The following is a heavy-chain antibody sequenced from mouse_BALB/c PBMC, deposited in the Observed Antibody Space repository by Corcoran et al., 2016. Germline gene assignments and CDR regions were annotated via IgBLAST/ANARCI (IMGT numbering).Heavy chain of an antibody. CDR3: ARTVDSGGSRDY. V-gene: IGHV14-3*02. CDR2: IDPANGNT. J-gene: IGHJ2*01. Sequence: EVQLQQSGAELVKPGASVKLSCTASGFNIKDTYMHWVKQRPEQGLEWIGRIDPANGNTKYDPKFQGKATITADTSSNTAYLQLSSMTAEDTVVYYCARTVDSGGSRDYWGQGTTLTVSS. CDR1: GFNIKDTY. D-gene: IGHD1-1*01.